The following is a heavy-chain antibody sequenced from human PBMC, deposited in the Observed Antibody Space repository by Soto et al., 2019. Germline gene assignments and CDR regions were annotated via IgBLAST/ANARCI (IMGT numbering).Heavy chain of an antibody. CDR1: GGTFSSYA. CDR2: IIPIFGTA. V-gene: IGHV1-69*01. D-gene: IGHD3-10*01. CDR3: ARKTTMDRESGADAFDI. J-gene: IGHJ3*02. Sequence: QVQLVQSGAEVKKPGSSVKVSCKASGGTFSSYAISWVRQAPGQGLEWMGGIIPIFGTANYAQKFQGRVTITADESTSTAYMELSSLRSEDTAVYYCARKTTMDRESGADAFDIWGQGTMVTVSS.